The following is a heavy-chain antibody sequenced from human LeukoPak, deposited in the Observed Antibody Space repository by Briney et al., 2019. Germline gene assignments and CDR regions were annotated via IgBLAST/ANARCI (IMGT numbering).Heavy chain of an antibody. CDR3: AKFVGVSVWYGISGP. Sequence: GGSLRLSCAASGFTFSDYFMNWVRQAPGKGLEWVSSISRSSSYIYYADSMKGRFTISRDNAKNSLYLQMNSLRAEDTAVYYCAKFVGVSVWYGISGPWGQGTLVTVSS. CDR2: ISRSSSYI. J-gene: IGHJ5*02. V-gene: IGHV3-21*04. CDR1: GFTFSDYF. D-gene: IGHD3-10*01.